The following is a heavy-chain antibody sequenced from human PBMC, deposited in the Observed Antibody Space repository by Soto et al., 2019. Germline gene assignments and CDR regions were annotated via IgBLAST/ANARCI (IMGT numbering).Heavy chain of an antibody. CDR1: GFTFCSYG. CDR2: IWYDGSNK. Sequence: QVQLVESGGGVVQPGRSLRLSCAASGFTFCSYGMHWVRQAPGKGLEWVAVIWYDGSNKYYADSVKGRFTISRDNSKNTLYLQMNSLRAEDTAVYYCARDSGSYSSGWSHFDYWGQGTLVTVSS. CDR3: ARDSGSYSSGWSHFDY. D-gene: IGHD6-19*01. V-gene: IGHV3-33*01. J-gene: IGHJ4*02.